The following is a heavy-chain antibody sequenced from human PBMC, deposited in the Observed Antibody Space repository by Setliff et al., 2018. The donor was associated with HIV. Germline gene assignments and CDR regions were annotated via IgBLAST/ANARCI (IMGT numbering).Heavy chain of an antibody. CDR3: AKDWGSRLSYSFYYKDV. CDR2: ISYDGTYK. J-gene: IGHJ6*03. D-gene: IGHD3-16*01. CDR1: GFTFNNYA. V-gene: IGHV3-30*04. Sequence: GGSLRLSCAASGFTFNNYAIHWVRQAPGEGLEWVALISYDGTYKYYAESVKGRFTISRDNSRNTLYLQMNSLRTEDTAVYYCAKDWGSRLSYSFYYKDVWGKGTTVTVSS.